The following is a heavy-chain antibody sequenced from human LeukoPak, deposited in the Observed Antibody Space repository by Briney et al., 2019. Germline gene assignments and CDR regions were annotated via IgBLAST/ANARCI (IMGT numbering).Heavy chain of an antibody. CDR3: ARGEYIVATIADY. J-gene: IGHJ4*02. Sequence: ASVKVSCKASGYTFTSYYIRWVRQAPGQGFEWMGGITAYNGNTNYAQKFQGRVTMTTDTPTSTAARGLRNLRSDDTAVYYCARGEYIVATIADYWGQGTLVTVSS. V-gene: IGHV1-18*01. D-gene: IGHD5-12*01. CDR2: ITAYNGNT. CDR1: GYTFTSYY.